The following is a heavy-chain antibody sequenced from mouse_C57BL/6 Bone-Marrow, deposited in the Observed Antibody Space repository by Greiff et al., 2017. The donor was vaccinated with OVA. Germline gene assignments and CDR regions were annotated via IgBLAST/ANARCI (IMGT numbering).Heavy chain of an antibody. CDR1: GYTFTSYW. D-gene: IGHD1-1*01. Sequence: QVHVKQPGAELVKPGASVKLSCKASGYTFTSYWMHWVKQRPGQGLEWIGMIHPNSGSTNYNEKFKSKATLTVDKSSSTAYMQLSSLTSEDSAVYYCARSGLRYWYFDVWGTGTTVTVSS. V-gene: IGHV1-64*01. J-gene: IGHJ1*03. CDR2: IHPNSGST. CDR3: ARSGLRYWYFDV.